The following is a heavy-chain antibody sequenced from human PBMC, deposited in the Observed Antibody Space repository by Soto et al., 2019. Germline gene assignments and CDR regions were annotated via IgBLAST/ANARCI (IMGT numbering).Heavy chain of an antibody. CDR1: GFTFSSYA. Sequence: EVQLLESGGGLVQPGGSLRLSCAASGFTFSSYAMSWVRQAPGKGLEWVSAISGSGGSTYYADSVKGRFTISRDNSKDTLYLQMNSLRAEDTAVYYCAKVVSIAVAGNYWGQGTLVTVSS. CDR3: AKVVSIAVAGNY. D-gene: IGHD6-19*01. V-gene: IGHV3-23*01. CDR2: ISGSGGST. J-gene: IGHJ4*02.